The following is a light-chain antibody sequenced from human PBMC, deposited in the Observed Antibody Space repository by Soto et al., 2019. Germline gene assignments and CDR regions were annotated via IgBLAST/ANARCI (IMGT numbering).Light chain of an antibody. V-gene: IGLV2-11*01. Sequence: QSALTQPRSVSGSPGQSVTISCTGTSSDVGGYKYVSWYQQHPGKAPKLMIYDVSKRPSGVPDRFSGSKSGNTASLTISGLQAEDEGDYYCCSYAGSFVVFGGGTKLTVL. CDR1: SSDVGGYKY. CDR2: DVS. CDR3: CSYAGSFVV. J-gene: IGLJ2*01.